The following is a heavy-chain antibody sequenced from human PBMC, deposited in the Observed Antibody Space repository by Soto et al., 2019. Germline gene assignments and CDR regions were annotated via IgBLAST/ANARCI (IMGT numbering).Heavy chain of an antibody. D-gene: IGHD6-13*01. CDR1: GGSFSGYY. Sequence: SETLSLTCAVYGGSFSGYYWSWIRQPPGKGLEWIGEINHSGSTNYNPSLKSRVTISVDTSKNQFSLKLSSVTAADTAVYYCARGVEQQLVRIPWFDPWGQGTLVTVSS. V-gene: IGHV4-34*01. J-gene: IGHJ5*02. CDR2: INHSGST. CDR3: ARGVEQQLVRIPWFDP.